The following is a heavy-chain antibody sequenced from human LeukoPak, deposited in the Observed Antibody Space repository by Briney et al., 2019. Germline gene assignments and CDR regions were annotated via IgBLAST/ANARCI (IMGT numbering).Heavy chain of an antibody. J-gene: IGHJ4*02. CDR2: IYTSGST. V-gene: IGHV4-61*02. CDR1: GGSISSGSYY. Sequence: SETLSLTCTVSGGSISSGSYYWSWIRQPAGKGLEWIGRIYTSGSTNYNPSLKSRVTISVDTSKNQFSPKLSSVTAADTAVYYCARDSYYYDSSGYYLFDYWGQGTLVTVSS. D-gene: IGHD3-22*01. CDR3: ARDSYYYDSSGYYLFDY.